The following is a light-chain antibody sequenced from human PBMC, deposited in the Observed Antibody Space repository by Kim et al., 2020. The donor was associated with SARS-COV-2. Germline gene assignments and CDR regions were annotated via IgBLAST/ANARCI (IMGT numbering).Light chain of an antibody. CDR1: SGYSNYK. CDR2: VGTGGIVG. V-gene: IGLV9-49*01. Sequence: QAVVTQPPSASASLGASVTLTCTLSSGYSNYKVDWYQQRPGKGPRFVMRVGTGGIVGSKGGGIPDRFSVSGSGLNRYLTIKNIQEEDESDYHCGADHGSGSNFVWVFGGGTQLTVL. CDR3: GADHGSGSNFVWV. J-gene: IGLJ3*02.